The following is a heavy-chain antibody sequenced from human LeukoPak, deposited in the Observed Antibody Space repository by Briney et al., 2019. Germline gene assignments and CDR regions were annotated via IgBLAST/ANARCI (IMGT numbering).Heavy chain of an antibody. CDR2: IIPIFGTA. CDR3: ARGGYCSGGSCYSFDY. D-gene: IGHD2-15*01. V-gene: IGHV1-69*01. J-gene: IGHJ4*02. Sequence: SVKVSCKASGGTFSSYAISWVRQAPGQGLEWMGGIIPIFGTANYAQKFQGRVTITADESTSTAYMELSSLRSEDTAVYYCARGGYCSGGSCYSFDYWGQGTLLTVSS. CDR1: GGTFSSYA.